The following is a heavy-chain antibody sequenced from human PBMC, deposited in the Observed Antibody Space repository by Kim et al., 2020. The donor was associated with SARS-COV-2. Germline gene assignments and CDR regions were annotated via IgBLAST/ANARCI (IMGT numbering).Heavy chain of an antibody. J-gene: IGHJ1*01. V-gene: IGHV3-74*01. D-gene: IGHD3-22*01. Sequence: SVKGRFTISRDNAKNTLYLQMNSLRPEDTAVYYCARAGDYDRSGYYGFFHNWGQGALVTVSS. CDR3: ARAGDYDRSGYYGFFHN.